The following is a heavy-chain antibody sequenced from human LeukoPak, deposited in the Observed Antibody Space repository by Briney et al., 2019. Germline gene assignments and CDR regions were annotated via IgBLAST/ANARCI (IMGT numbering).Heavy chain of an antibody. D-gene: IGHD3-9*01. CDR1: GFTVSSNY. CDR2: IYGGGTT. CDR3: AREARYYDILTGYHNYSGVDV. Sequence: PGGSLRLSCAASGFTVSSNYMSWVRQAPGKGLECVSAIYGGGTTYYADSVKGRFTISRDSSSNTLHLQMNSLRAEDTAVYYCAREARYYDILTGYHNYSGVDVWGQGTTVIVSS. J-gene: IGHJ6*02. V-gene: IGHV3-66*01.